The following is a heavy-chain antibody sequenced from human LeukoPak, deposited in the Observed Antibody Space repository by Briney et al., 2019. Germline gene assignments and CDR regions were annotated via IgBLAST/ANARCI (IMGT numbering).Heavy chain of an antibody. CDR3: AKGRVVAGTKTLGYHWFDP. D-gene: IGHD6-19*01. Sequence: GASVKVSCKASGYTFTAYYLHWVRQAPGQGLEWMGWINPNTGGAKYAQKLQGRLTMTRDTSINTVYMRLSRLRSDDTAVYFCAKGRVVAGTKTLGYHWFDPWGQGTLVTVSS. V-gene: IGHV1-2*02. J-gene: IGHJ5*02. CDR2: INPNTGGA. CDR1: GYTFTAYY.